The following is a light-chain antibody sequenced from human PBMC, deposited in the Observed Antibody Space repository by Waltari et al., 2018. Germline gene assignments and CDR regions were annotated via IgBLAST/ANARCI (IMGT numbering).Light chain of an antibody. CDR1: SPNIASHP. CDR2: ANQ. V-gene: IGLV1-44*01. Sequence: QSVLTQPPSVSGTPGQRATISCSGSSPNIASHPESWYQQVPGAAPKLLIYANQRRPSGVPDRFSGSKSGSSASLAISGLQTEDEADYFCAAWNDSPDGVIFGGGTTLTVL. CDR3: AAWNDSPDGVI. J-gene: IGLJ2*01.